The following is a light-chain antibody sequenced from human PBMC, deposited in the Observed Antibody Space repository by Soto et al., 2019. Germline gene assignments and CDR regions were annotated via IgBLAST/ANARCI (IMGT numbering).Light chain of an antibody. CDR1: SSDVGGYNY. CDR2: EVS. V-gene: IGLV2-14*01. J-gene: IGLJ3*02. CDR3: SSYTSSSTPWV. Sequence: QSALTQPASVSGSPGQSITISCTGTSSDVGGYNYVSWYQQHPGKAPKLMIYEVSNRPSGVSNRFSGSKSGNTASLTISGRQAEDEGDYYCSSYTSSSTPWVFGGGTKLTVL.